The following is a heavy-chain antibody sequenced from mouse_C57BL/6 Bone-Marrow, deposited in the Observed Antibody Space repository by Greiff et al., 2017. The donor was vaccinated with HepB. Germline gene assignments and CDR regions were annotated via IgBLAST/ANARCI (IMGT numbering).Heavy chain of an antibody. J-gene: IGHJ1*03. V-gene: IGHV14-4*01. CDR2: IDPENGDT. CDR1: GFNIKDDY. CDR3: TTKYFDV. Sequence: VQLQQSGAELVRPGASVKLSCTASGFNIKDDYMHWVKQSPEQGLEWIGWIDPENGDTEYASKFQGKATITADTSSNTAYLQLSSLTSEDTAVYYCTTKYFDVWGTGTTVTVSS.